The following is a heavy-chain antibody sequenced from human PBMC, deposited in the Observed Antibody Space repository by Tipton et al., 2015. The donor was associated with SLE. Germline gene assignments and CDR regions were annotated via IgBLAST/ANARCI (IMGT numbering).Heavy chain of an antibody. CDR3: ARGPRAWNWGSTEWYFDL. J-gene: IGHJ2*01. CDR2: IYSGGST. Sequence: SLRLSCAASGFTVSSNYMSWVRQAPGKGLEWVSVIYSGGSTYYADSVKGRFTISRDNSKNTLYLQMNSLRAEDTAVYYCARGPRAWNWGSTEWYFDLWGRGTLVTVSS. V-gene: IGHV3-53*01. D-gene: IGHD7-27*01. CDR1: GFTVSSNY.